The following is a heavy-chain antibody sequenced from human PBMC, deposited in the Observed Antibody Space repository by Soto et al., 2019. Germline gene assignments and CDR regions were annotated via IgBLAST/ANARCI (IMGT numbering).Heavy chain of an antibody. D-gene: IGHD2-2*01. CDR1: GESISSAPYS. J-gene: IGHJ6*02. V-gene: IGHV4-39*01. Sequence: SQTMSLTCTVSGESISSAPYSWGWIRQPPGKGLEWIGTFYYSGSTYYNPSLESRVTISVDTSKNQFSLKVSSVTAADTAVYYCARLGGYCSSTSCYGYYGMDVWGQGTTVTVS. CDR3: ARLGGYCSSTSCYGYYGMDV. CDR2: FYYSGST.